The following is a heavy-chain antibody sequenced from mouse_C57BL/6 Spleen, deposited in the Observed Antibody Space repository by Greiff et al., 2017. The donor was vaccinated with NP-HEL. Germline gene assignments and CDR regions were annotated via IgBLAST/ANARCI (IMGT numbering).Heavy chain of an antibody. CDR1: GYAFSSSW. J-gene: IGHJ4*01. D-gene: IGHD2-4*01. Sequence: QVQLKESGPELVKPGASVKLSCKASGYAFSSSWMNWVKQRPGKGLEWIGRIYPGDGVTNYTGKFKGKATLTADKSSSTDYMQLSSLTSEDSAVYFCARYDYDYAMDYWGQGTSVTVSS. CDR3: ARYDYDYAMDY. CDR2: IYPGDGVT. V-gene: IGHV1-82*01.